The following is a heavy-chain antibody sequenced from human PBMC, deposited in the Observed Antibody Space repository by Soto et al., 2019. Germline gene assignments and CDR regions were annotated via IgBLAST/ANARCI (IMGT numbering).Heavy chain of an antibody. CDR2: IYYSGST. V-gene: IGHV4-31*03. CDR3: ARESARVVYWFDP. D-gene: IGHD2-15*01. J-gene: IGHJ5*02. Sequence: PSETLSLTCTVSGGSISGGGYYWSWIRQHPGKGLEWIGYIYYSGSTYYNPSLKSRVTISVDTSKNQFSLKLSSVTAADTAVYYCARESARVVYWFDPWGQGTLVTVSS. CDR1: GGSISGGGYY.